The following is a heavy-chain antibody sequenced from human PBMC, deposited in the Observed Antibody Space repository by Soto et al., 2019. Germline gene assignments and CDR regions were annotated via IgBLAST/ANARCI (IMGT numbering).Heavy chain of an antibody. CDR1: GFTFSDYY. J-gene: IGHJ5*02. CDR3: ARDVAARRKTSRFDP. V-gene: IGHV3-11*01. CDR2: ISSSGSTI. Sequence: SLRLSCAASGFTFSDYYMSWIRQAPGKGLEWVSYISSSGSTIYYADSVKGRFTISRDNAKNSLYLQMNSLRAEDTAVYYCARDVAARRKTSRFDPWGQGTLVTVSS.